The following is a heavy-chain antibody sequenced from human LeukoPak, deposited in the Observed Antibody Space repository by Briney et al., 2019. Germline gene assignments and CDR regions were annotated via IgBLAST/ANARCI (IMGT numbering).Heavy chain of an antibody. Sequence: SETLSLTCAVYGGSFSGYYWSWIRQPPGKGLEWIGEINNSGSTKYNPSLKSRVTISVDTSKNQFSLKLSSVTAADTAVYYCARGGGRVVVIGYYYMDVWGKGTTVTVSS. V-gene: IGHV4-34*01. D-gene: IGHD3-22*01. J-gene: IGHJ6*03. CDR3: ARGGGRVVVIGYYYMDV. CDR2: INNSGST. CDR1: GGSFSGYY.